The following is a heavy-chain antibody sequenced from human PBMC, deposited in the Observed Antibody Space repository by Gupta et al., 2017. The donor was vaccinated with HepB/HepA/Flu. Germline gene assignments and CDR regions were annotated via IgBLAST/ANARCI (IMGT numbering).Heavy chain of an antibody. CDR3: ARLVGDGWFDP. CDR1: GFIFSDSP. J-gene: IGHJ5*02. Sequence: EVRLVESGGGLVQPGGSLKLSCAASGFIFSDSPIHWVRQAAGKGLEWIGRIKTKRSTYATEYSASVEGRVVISRDDSSNTAYLQLSSLRTDDTAIYYCARLVGDGWFDPWGQGTLVTVSS. CDR2: IKTKRSTYAT. D-gene: IGHD5-24*01. V-gene: IGHV3-73*02.